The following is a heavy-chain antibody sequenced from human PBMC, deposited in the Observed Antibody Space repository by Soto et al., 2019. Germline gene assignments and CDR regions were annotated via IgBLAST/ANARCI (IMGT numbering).Heavy chain of an antibody. Sequence: ASVKVSCKASGDTFASFGFSWLRQAPGQGLEWLGWTSAYHGNTHHAQKVRDRVTLTTDTSTNTAYMELRILASDDTAVYYCARDQESITDRILQYWGQGTRVTVSS. CDR1: GDTFASFG. CDR2: TSAYHGNT. CDR3: ARDQESITDRILQY. D-gene: IGHD3-10*01. J-gene: IGHJ4*02. V-gene: IGHV1-18*01.